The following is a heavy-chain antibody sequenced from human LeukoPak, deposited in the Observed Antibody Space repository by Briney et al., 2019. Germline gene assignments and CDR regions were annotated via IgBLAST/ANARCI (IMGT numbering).Heavy chain of an antibody. V-gene: IGHV3-21*01. D-gene: IGHD6-19*01. CDR3: ARGVAGTL. J-gene: IGHJ4*02. CDR1: GFTFSSYS. Sequence: GGSLRLSCAASGFTFSSYSMNWVRQAPGKGLEWVSSISSSSRYIYYADSVKGRFTISRDNAKNSLYLQMNSLRAEDTAVYHCARGVAGTLGGQGTLVTVSS. CDR2: ISSSSRYI.